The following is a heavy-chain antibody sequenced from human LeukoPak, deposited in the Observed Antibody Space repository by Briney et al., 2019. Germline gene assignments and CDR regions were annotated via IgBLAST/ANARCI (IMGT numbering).Heavy chain of an antibody. CDR1: GGSFSGYY. V-gene: IGHV4-34*01. D-gene: IGHD3-10*01. CDR3: ARHAPHCYYYGSGSYPFSSYYFDY. Sequence: SETLSLTCAVYGGSFSGYYWSWIRQPPGKGLEWIGEINHSGSTNYNPSLKSRATISVDTSKNQFSLKLSSVTAADTAVYYCARHAPHCYYYGSGSYPFSSYYFDYWGQGTLVTVSS. J-gene: IGHJ4*02. CDR2: INHSGST.